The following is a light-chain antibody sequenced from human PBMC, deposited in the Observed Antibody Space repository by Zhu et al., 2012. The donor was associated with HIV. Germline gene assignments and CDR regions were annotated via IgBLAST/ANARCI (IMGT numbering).Light chain of an antibody. CDR3: QQRSSWPLT. CDR2: GAS. Sequence: EIVMTQSPATLSVSPGERVTLSCRASQRVSSNLAWYQQKPGQAPRLLIYGASTRATGIPVRFSGSGSGTDFTLTISSLEPEDFALYYCQQRSSWPLTFGGGTKVEIK. J-gene: IGKJ4*01. V-gene: IGKV3-15*01. CDR1: QRVSSN.